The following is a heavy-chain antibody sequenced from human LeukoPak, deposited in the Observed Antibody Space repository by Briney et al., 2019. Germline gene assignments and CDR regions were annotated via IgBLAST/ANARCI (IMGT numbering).Heavy chain of an antibody. Sequence: PGGSLRLSCAASGFTFSSYSVNWVRQAPGKGLEWVSSISSSSSYIYYADSVKGRFTISRDNAKNSLYLQMNSLRAEDTAVYYCARERSDYYGSGSYEYWGQGTLVTVSS. CDR1: GFTFSSYS. CDR3: ARERSDYYGSGSYEY. CDR2: ISSSSSYI. J-gene: IGHJ4*02. D-gene: IGHD3-10*01. V-gene: IGHV3-21*01.